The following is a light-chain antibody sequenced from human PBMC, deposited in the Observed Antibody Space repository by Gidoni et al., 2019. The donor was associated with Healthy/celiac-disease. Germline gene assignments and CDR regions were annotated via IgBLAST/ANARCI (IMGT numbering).Light chain of an antibody. J-gene: IGKJ4*02. CDR3: QQHNNWPRT. V-gene: IGKV3-11*01. Sequence: EIVLTQSPATLALSPGDRATLACRASQSVSSYLAWYQQKPGEAPRLLIYDASNRATGLPARFSGSGSGTDFTLTISSLEPEDFAVYYCQQHNNWPRTFGGGTKVEIK. CDR1: QSVSSY. CDR2: DAS.